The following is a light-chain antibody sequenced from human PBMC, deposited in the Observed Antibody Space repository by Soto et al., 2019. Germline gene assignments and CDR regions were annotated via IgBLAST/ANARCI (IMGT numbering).Light chain of an antibody. V-gene: IGLV2-14*03. CDR3: SSYTTSSTVV. CDR2: EVT. Sequence: QSVLTQPASVFGSPGQSITISCTGTSSDVGGYNFVSWYQQLPGKAPKLMIYEVTSRPSGVSNRFSDSKSGNTASLTISGLQPEDEADYYCSSYTTSSTVVFGTGTKVTVL. CDR1: SSDVGGYNF. J-gene: IGLJ1*01.